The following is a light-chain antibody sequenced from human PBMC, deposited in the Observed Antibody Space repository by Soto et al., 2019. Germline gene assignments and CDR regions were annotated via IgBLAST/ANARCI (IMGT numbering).Light chain of an antibody. CDR3: LYRNNWPAENA. CDR1: QSVSNS. Sequence: EILLTQSPATLSLSPGERATLSCRASQSVSNSLAWYQHKPGQAPRLLLYDASTRATGIPVRFSGSGSGTDLTLTITILEPEDFAVSFCLYRNNWPAENAFGQGANLEI. J-gene: IGKJ2*01. V-gene: IGKV3-11*01. CDR2: DAS.